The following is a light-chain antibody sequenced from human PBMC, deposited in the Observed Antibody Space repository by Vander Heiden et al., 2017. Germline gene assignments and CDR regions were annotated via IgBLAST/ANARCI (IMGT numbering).Light chain of an antibody. Sequence: DIQMTQSPSTLSASVGDRVTITCRASQSIDIRLARYQQKPGKAPKLLIYKASTLESGVPSRFSGSGSGTEFTLTISSLQPDDFATYYCQQYDTFSRTFGQGTKVEIK. J-gene: IGKJ1*01. CDR2: KAS. CDR3: QQYDTFSRT. V-gene: IGKV1-5*03. CDR1: QSIDIR.